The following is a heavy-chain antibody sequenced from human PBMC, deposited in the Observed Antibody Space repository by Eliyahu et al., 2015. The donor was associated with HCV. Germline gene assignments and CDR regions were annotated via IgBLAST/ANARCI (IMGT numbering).Heavy chain of an antibody. V-gene: IGHV4-61*02. D-gene: IGHD3-22*01. CDR1: GGSISSGRYY. CDR3: ARAADSSGYHWWYFDL. Sequence: QVQLQESGPGLVKPSQTLSLTCXVSGGSISSGRYYWRWIRQPAGKGAGWIGRIYTSGRTNYNPSLNSRVTISVDTSNNQFSLKLSSVTAADTAVYYCARAADSSGYHWWYFDLWGRGTLVTVSS. J-gene: IGHJ2*01. CDR2: IYTSGRT.